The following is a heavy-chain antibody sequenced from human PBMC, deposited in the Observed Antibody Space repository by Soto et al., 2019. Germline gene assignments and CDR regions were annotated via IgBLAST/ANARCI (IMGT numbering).Heavy chain of an antibody. CDR2: IYYSGST. J-gene: IGHJ4*02. CDR3: ASTISYYYDSSGYYLN. CDR1: GGSISSGDYY. Sequence: SETLSLTCTVSGGSISSGDYYWSWIRQPPGKGLEWIGYIYYSGSTYYNPSLKSRVTISVDTSKNQFSLKLSSVTAADTAVYYCASTISYYYDSSGYYLNWGQGTLVTVSS. V-gene: IGHV4-30-4*01. D-gene: IGHD3-22*01.